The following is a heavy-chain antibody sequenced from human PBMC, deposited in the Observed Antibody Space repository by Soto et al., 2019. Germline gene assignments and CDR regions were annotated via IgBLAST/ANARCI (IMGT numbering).Heavy chain of an antibody. J-gene: IGHJ6*02. CDR1: GGSFSGYY. CDR2: INHSGST. CDR3: AREGATGTTYYYYYYGMDV. V-gene: IGHV4-34*01. D-gene: IGHD1-7*01. Sequence: PSETLSLTCAVYGGSFSGYYWSWIRQPPGKGLEWIGEINHSGSTNYNPSLKSRVTISVDTSKNQFSLKLSSVTAADTAVYYCAREGATGTTYYYYYYGMDVWGQGTTVT.